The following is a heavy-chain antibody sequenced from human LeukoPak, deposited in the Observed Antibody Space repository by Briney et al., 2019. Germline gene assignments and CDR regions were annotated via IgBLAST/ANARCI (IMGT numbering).Heavy chain of an antibody. CDR1: GYTFTSYG. Sequence: ASVKLSCKASGYTFTSYGISWVRQAPGQGLEWMGWISAYNGSTNYAQKLQGRVTMTTDTSTSTAYMELRSLRSDDTAVYYCARDRSRIAVAIGAFDTWGQGTMVTVSS. CDR2: ISAYNGST. CDR3: ARDRSRIAVAIGAFDT. V-gene: IGHV1-18*01. J-gene: IGHJ3*02. D-gene: IGHD6-19*01.